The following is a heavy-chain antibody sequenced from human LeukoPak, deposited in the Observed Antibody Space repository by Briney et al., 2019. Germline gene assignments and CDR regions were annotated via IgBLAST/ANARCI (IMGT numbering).Heavy chain of an antibody. V-gene: IGHV1-46*01. CDR3: ARDRVGQGDFDY. CDR1: GYTFTSYY. Sequence: ASVKVSCKASGYTFTSYYMHWVRQAPGQGLEWMGIINPSGGSTSYAQKFQGRATTTRDTSTSTVYMELSSLRSEDTAVYYCARDRVGQGDFDYWGQGTLVTVSS. D-gene: IGHD2-15*01. J-gene: IGHJ4*02. CDR2: INPSGGST.